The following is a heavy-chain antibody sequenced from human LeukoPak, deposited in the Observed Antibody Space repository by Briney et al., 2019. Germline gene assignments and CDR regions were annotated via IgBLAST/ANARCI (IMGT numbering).Heavy chain of an antibody. Sequence: GGSLRLSCAASGFTFSDYYMSWIRQAPGKGLEWASYISSSGSTIYYADSVKGRFTISRDNAKNSLYLQMNSLRAEDTAVYYCARARYCSSTSCFTPFDYWGQGTLVTVSS. CDR2: ISSSGSTI. CDR1: GFTFSDYY. J-gene: IGHJ4*02. CDR3: ARARYCSSTSCFTPFDY. V-gene: IGHV3-11*01. D-gene: IGHD2-2*02.